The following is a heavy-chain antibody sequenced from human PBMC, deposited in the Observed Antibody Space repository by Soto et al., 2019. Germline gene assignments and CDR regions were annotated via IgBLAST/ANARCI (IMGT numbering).Heavy chain of an antibody. CDR3: ARAGAYYYDSSGYYPPFNY. D-gene: IGHD3-22*01. V-gene: IGHV1-69*13. CDR2: IIPIFGTA. CDR1: GGTFSTYA. J-gene: IGHJ4*02. Sequence: SVKVSCKASGGTFSTYAISWVRQAPGQGLEWMGGIIPIFGTANYAQKFQGRVTITADESTSTAYMELSSLRSEDTAVYYCARAGAYYYDSSGYYPPFNYWGQGTLVTVSS.